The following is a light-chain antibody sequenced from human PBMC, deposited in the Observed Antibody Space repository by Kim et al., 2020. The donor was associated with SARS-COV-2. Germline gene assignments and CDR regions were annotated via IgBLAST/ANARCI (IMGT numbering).Light chain of an antibody. CDR2: GAS. Sequence: EVVATQSPAILSVSPGERATLSCRASQNVRSNLAWFQQKPGQAPRLLISGASTRATGIPARFSGSGSGTEFTLTISSLQSEDFAIYYCQQYNDWLVTFGQGTRLEIK. J-gene: IGKJ5*01. CDR3: QQYNDWLVT. V-gene: IGKV3-15*01. CDR1: QNVRSN.